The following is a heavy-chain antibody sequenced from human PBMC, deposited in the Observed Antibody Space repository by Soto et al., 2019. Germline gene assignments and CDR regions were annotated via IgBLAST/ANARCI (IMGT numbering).Heavy chain of an antibody. CDR1: GGTFSSYA. Sequence: SVKVSCKASGGTFSSYAISWVRQAPGQGLEWMGGIIPIFGTANYARKFQGRVTITADESTSTAYMELSSLRSEGTAVYYCARGPLGRFLEWLGWFDPWGQGTLVTVSS. V-gene: IGHV1-69*13. CDR2: IIPIFGTA. CDR3: ARGPLGRFLEWLGWFDP. J-gene: IGHJ5*02. D-gene: IGHD3-3*01.